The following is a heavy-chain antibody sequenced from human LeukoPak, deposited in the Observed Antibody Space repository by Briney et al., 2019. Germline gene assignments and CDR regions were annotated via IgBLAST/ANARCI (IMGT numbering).Heavy chain of an antibody. Sequence: GGSLRLSCAASGFTFSSYSMNWVRQAPGKGLEWVSSISSSSSYIYYADSVKGRFTISRDNSKNTLYLQMNSLRAEDTAVYYCAKDKYDFWSGYLVGYYFDYWGQGTLVTVSS. CDR3: AKDKYDFWSGYLVGYYFDY. J-gene: IGHJ4*02. CDR1: GFTFSSYS. CDR2: ISSSSSYI. D-gene: IGHD3-3*01. V-gene: IGHV3-21*04.